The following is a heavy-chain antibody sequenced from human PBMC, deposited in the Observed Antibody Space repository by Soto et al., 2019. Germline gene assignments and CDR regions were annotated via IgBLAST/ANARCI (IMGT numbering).Heavy chain of an antibody. D-gene: IGHD3-10*01. CDR1: GFSLSTSGAG. CDR2: IYWDGDK. J-gene: IGHJ4*02. CDR3: VRLLWFGELT. Sequence: QITLKESGPTLVKPTQTLTLTCTISGFSLSTSGAGVGWIRQPPGKALDWLALIYWDGDKRYSPSLKSRLTITKDTSKNQVVLKMTNMDPVDTATYYCVRLLWFGELTWGQGTLVTVSS. V-gene: IGHV2-5*02.